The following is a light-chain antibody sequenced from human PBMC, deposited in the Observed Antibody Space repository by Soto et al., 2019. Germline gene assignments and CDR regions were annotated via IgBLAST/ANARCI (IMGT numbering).Light chain of an antibody. CDR1: QSVTWY. CDR3: QQRTNWLT. J-gene: IGKJ4*01. Sequence: EIVLTQSPATLSLSPGERATLSCRASQSVTWYLAWYQQKPGQAPRLLIYDATNRATGIPSRFSGSGSGTDFTLTISSLEPEHFAVYYCQQRTNWLTFGGGTRVEI. V-gene: IGKV3-11*01. CDR2: DAT.